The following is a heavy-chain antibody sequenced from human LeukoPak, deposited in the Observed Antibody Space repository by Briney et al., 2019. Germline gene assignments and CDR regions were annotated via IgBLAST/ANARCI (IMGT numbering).Heavy chain of an antibody. J-gene: IGHJ5*02. V-gene: IGHV3-64D*06. D-gene: IGHD3-9*01. Sequence: GGSLRLSCSASGFTFSIYAMHWVRQAPGKGLEYVSAISSNGGSTYYADSVKGRFTISRDNSKNTLYLQMSSLRAEDTAVYYCHVGLYDILTGYFTNWFDPWGQGTLVTVSS. CDR1: GFTFSIYA. CDR2: ISSNGGST. CDR3: HVGLYDILTGYFTNWFDP.